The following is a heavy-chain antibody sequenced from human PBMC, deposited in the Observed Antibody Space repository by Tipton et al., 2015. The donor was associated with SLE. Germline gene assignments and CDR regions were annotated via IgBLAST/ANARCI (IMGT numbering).Heavy chain of an antibody. J-gene: IGHJ4*02. Sequence: TLSLTCTVSGGPISGSSYYWGWIRKPPGKGLEWIGSIYYSGSTYYNPSLKSRVTISVDTSKNQFSLKLSSVTAADTAVYYCARELYSSSFDYWGQGTLVTVSS. CDR3: ARELYSSSFDY. V-gene: IGHV4-39*07. D-gene: IGHD6-19*01. CDR1: GGPISGSSYY. CDR2: IYYSGST.